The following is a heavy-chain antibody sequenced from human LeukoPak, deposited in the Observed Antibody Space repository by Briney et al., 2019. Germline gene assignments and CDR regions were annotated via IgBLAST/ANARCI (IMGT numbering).Heavy chain of an antibody. CDR3: ARGLGSGSYVDY. CDR1: GGSTSSGGYY. Sequence: SQTLSLTCTVSGGSTSSGGYYWSWIRQHPGKGLEWIGYIYYSGSTYYNPSLKSRVTISVDTSKNQFSLKLSSVTAADTAVYYCARGLGSGSYVDYWGQGTLVTVSS. V-gene: IGHV4-31*03. D-gene: IGHD3-10*01. J-gene: IGHJ4*02. CDR2: IYYSGST.